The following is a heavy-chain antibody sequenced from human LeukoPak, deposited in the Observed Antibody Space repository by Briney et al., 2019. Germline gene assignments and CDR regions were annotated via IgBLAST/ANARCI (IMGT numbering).Heavy chain of an antibody. CDR1: GYTFTSYY. V-gene: IGHV1-46*01. J-gene: IGHJ4*02. D-gene: IGHD3-22*01. Sequence: ASVKVSCKASGYTFTSYYMHWVRQAPGQGLAWRGINNPSGGSTSYAQKFQGRVTMTRDMSTSTVYMELSSLRPEDTAVYYCARDHYYDSSGYYDYWGQGTLATVSS. CDR3: ARDHYYDSSGYYDY. CDR2: NNPSGGST.